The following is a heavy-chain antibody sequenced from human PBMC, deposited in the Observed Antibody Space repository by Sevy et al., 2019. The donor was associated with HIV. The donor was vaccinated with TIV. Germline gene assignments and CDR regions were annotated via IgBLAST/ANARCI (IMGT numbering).Heavy chain of an antibody. CDR3: ARDFTGYSYESLYYYYYYGMDV. V-gene: IGHV3-48*03. CDR2: ISSSGSTI. Sequence: GGSLRLSCAASGFTFSSYEMNWVRQAPGKGLEWVSYISSSGSTIYYADSVKGRFTISRDNAKNSLYLQMNSLRAEDTAVYYCARDFTGYSYESLYYYYYYGMDVWGQGTTVTVSS. D-gene: IGHD5-18*01. CDR1: GFTFSSYE. J-gene: IGHJ6*02.